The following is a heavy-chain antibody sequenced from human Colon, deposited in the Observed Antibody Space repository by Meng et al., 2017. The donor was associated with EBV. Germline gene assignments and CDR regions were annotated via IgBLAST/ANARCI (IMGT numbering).Heavy chain of an antibody. J-gene: IGHJ4*02. Sequence: QGQLQESGPGLVKPSGTLSLTCAVSGDSISNNWWSWVRQPPGKGLEWIGEIYHSGTTNYNPSLRSRVTISVDKSKNQFSLQLTSVTAADTAVYDCARNGDYNPGLYWGQGTLVTVSS. D-gene: IGHD4-17*01. V-gene: IGHV4-4*02. CDR3: ARNGDYNPGLY. CDR2: IYHSGTT. CDR1: GDSISNNW.